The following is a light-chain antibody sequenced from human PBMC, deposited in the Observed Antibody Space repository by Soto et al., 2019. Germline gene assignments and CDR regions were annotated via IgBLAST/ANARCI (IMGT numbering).Light chain of an antibody. Sequence: PGERVTLSCSASQTVSSSYLTWYQQKPGQAPRLLIYCASTRATSIPARFSGSGSGTDFTLTISSLQPEDFAVYYCQKDYNSPPTFGPGTKVDIK. CDR2: CAS. CDR3: QKDYNSPPT. J-gene: IGKJ3*01. CDR1: QTVSSSY. V-gene: IGKV3D-7*01.